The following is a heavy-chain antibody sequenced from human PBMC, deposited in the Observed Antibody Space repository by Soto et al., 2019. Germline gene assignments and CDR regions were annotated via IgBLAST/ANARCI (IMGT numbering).Heavy chain of an antibody. V-gene: IGHV1-69*12. CDR1: GGTFSSYA. J-gene: IGHJ1*01. D-gene: IGHD3-9*01. CDR2: IIPIFGTA. Sequence: QVQLVQSGAEVKKPGSSVKVSCKASGGTFSSYAISWVRQAPGQGLEWMGGIIPIFGTANYAQKFQCTVWINADESSSTADRELSGQRSDDTAVDYCARYSDILTGSAYWGRGTPVAVSS. CDR3: ARYSDILTGSAY.